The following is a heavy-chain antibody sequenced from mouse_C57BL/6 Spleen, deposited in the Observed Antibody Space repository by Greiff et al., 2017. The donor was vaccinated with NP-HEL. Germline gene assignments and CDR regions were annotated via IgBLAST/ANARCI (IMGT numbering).Heavy chain of an antibody. V-gene: IGHV1-82*01. J-gene: IGHJ4*01. CDR3: ARSVVANYYAMDY. CDR1: GYAFSSSW. CDR2: IYPGDGDT. Sequence: VQLQQSGPELVKPGASVKISCKASGYAFSSSWMNWVKQRPGKGLEWIGRIYPGDGDTKYNGKFKGKATLTADKSTSTAYMQLNSLTSDDSAVYSCARSVVANYYAMDYWGQGTSVTVSS. D-gene: IGHD1-1*01.